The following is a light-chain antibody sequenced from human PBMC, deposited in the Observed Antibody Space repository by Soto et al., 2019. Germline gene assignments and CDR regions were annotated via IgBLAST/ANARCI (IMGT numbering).Light chain of an antibody. V-gene: IGLV1-40*01. CDR1: SSNIGAGYD. CDR2: GNS. CDR3: QSYDSSLSGVV. Sequence: QRVTISCTGSSSNIGAGYDVHWYQQLPGAAPKLLIYGNSNRPSGVPDRFSGSKSGTSASLAITGLHAEDEADYYCQSYDSSLSGVVFGGRTKLTVL. J-gene: IGLJ2*01.